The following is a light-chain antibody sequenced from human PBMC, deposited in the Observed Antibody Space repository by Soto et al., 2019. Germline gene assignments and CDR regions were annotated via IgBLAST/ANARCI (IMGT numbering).Light chain of an antibody. CDR3: SSYTSSHARV. V-gene: IGLV2-14*01. J-gene: IGLJ3*02. CDR1: SSDVGTHGY. CDR2: EVN. Sequence: QSALTQPPSASGSPGQSVTLSCTGTSSDVGTHGYVSWYQQHAGKAPKLMIYEVNNRPSGVSNRFSGSKSGNTASLTISGLQAEDEADYYCSSYTSSHARVFGGGTKLTVL.